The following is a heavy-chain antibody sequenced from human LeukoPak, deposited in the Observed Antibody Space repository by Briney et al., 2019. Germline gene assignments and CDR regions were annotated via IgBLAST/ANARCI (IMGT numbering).Heavy chain of an antibody. Sequence: SETLSLTCTVSGGSISSYYWSWIRQPPGKGLEWIGYIYYSGSTNYNPSLKSRVTISVDTSKNQFSLKLSSVTAADTAVYFCARDAMIVVGPSTNTLDYWGQGTLVTVSS. CDR1: GGSISSYY. D-gene: IGHD3-22*01. CDR3: ARDAMIVVGPSTNTLDY. V-gene: IGHV4-59*12. CDR2: IYYSGST. J-gene: IGHJ4*02.